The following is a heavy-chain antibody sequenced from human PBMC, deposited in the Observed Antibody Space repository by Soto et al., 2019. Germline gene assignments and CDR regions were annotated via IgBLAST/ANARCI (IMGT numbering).Heavy chain of an antibody. D-gene: IGHD1-26*01. V-gene: IGHV3-30*18. J-gene: IGHJ4*02. CDR2: ISYDGSNT. CDR1: GFSFGSNS. CDR3: AKEGGLSGSYYISSSYYFDY. Sequence: PGGSLRLSCAASGFSFGSNSMHWVRQAPGKGLEWVAIISYDGSNTYYADSVKGRFTISRDNSKNTLYLQMNSLRAEDTSVYYCAKEGGLSGSYYISSSYYFDYWGQGTLVTVSS.